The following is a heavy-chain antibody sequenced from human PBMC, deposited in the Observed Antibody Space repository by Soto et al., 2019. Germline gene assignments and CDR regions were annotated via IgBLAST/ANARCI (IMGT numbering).Heavy chain of an antibody. J-gene: IGHJ3*02. CDR1: GFTFSGYG. D-gene: IGHD3-16*01. CDR3: AKDLALMMAPLGAFDI. Sequence: GGSLRLSCAASGFTFSGYGMHWVRQAPGKGLEWVSAISGSGGSTYYADSVKGRFTISRDNSKNTLYLQMNSLRAEDTAVYYCAKDLALMMAPLGAFDIWGQGTMVTVSS. V-gene: IGHV3-23*01. CDR2: ISGSGGST.